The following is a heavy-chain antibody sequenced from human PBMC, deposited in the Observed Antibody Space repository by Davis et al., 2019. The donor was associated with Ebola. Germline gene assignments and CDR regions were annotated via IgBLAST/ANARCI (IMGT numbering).Heavy chain of an antibody. D-gene: IGHD3-3*01. CDR2: ISGSGGST. Sequence: PGGSLRLSCTDSVITFSSYATTWVRQAPGKGLEWVSAISGSGGSTYYADSVKGRFTISRDNSKKTLYLQMNSLRAEDTAVYYCAKSGLSFGVVKYHYGMDVWGKGTTVTVSS. V-gene: IGHV3-23*01. CDR1: VITFSSYA. CDR3: AKSGLSFGVVKYHYGMDV. J-gene: IGHJ6*04.